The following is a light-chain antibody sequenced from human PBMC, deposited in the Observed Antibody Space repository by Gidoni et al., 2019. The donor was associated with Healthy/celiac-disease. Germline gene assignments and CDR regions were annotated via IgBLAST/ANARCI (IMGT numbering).Light chain of an antibody. CDR1: SSNIGSNT. V-gene: IGLV1-44*01. CDR2: SNN. J-gene: IGLJ2*01. CDR3: AAWDDSLNGVV. Sequence: QSVLPPPPSASGPPGQMVTISCSGSSSNIGSNTVNWYQQLPGTAPKLLIYSNNQRPSGVPDRFSGSKSGTSASLAISGLQSEDEADYYCAAWDDSLNGVVFGGGTKLTVL.